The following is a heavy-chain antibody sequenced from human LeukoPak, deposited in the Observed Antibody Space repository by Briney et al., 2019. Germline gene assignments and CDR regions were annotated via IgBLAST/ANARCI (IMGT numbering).Heavy chain of an antibody. CDR1: GCTFSSYW. D-gene: IGHD4-23*01. CDR2: IYPGDSDT. J-gene: IGHJ4*02. CDR3: ARRDYGGKHFDY. V-gene: IGHV5-51*01. Sequence: GESLQISCKGSGCTFSSYWIAWVRQLPGKGLEWMGIIYPGDSDTRYSPSFQGQVTISADKSISTAYLQWSSLKASDTAMYYCARRDYGGKHFDYWGQGTLVTVSS.